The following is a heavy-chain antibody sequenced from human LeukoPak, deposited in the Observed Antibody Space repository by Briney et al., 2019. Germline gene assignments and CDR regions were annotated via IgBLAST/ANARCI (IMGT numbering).Heavy chain of an antibody. V-gene: IGHV3-30*02. CDR2: IRYDGSNK. CDR1: GFTFSSYG. Sequence: GGSLRLSCAASGFTFSSYGMHWVRQAPGKGLEWVAFIRYDGSNKYYADSVKGRFTISRENAKNSLHLQVNSLRAEDTAVYYCVRERFHGSGAPKFDFWGQGTLVTVSS. D-gene: IGHD3-10*01. CDR3: VRERFHGSGAPKFDF. J-gene: IGHJ4*02.